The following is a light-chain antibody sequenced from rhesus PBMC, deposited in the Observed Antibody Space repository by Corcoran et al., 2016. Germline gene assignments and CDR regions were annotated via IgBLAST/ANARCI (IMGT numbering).Light chain of an antibody. Sequence: DIQMTQSPSSLSASVGDRVIITCRASENVNNYLNWYQQKPGKAPKLLIYKAFTLQRGVPTRFSGSGSGTDYTFTISSLQPEDVATYYCQHGYGTPLTFGGGTKVEI. CDR3: QHGYGTPLT. CDR2: KAF. CDR1: ENVNNY. J-gene: IGKJ4*01. V-gene: IGKV1-74*01.